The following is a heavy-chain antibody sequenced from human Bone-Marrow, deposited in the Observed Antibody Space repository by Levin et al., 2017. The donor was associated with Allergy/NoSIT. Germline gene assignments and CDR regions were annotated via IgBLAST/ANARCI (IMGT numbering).Heavy chain of an antibody. V-gene: IGHV1-69*01. J-gene: IGHJ6*02. Sequence: HGESLKISCKASGGTFSSHAISWVRQAPGQGLEWMGGIIPMFGTSNIPQKFYDRVTISADESTSAVFMELSSLRSEDTAVYYCARAQSPDIVVGVHHNAMDVWGQGTKVTVSS. CDR2: IIPMFGTS. CDR3: ARAQSPDIVVGVHHNAMDV. CDR1: GGTFSSHA. D-gene: IGHD2-15*01.